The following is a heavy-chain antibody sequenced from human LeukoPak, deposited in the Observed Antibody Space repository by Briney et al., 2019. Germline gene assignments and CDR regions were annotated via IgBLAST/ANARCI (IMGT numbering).Heavy chain of an antibody. Sequence: GGSLRLSCAASGFTFSSYSMNWVRQAPGQGLEWVSYISSSSSTIYYADSVKGRFTISRDNATNSLYLQMNSLRAEDTAVYYCARSHYGSGSSNWFDPWGQGTLVTVSS. D-gene: IGHD3-10*01. CDR2: ISSSSSTI. J-gene: IGHJ5*02. V-gene: IGHV3-48*01. CDR1: GFTFSSYS. CDR3: ARSHYGSGSSNWFDP.